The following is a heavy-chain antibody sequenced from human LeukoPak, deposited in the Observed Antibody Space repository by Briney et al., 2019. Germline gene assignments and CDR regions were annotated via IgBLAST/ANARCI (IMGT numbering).Heavy chain of an antibody. V-gene: IGHV3-30*04. J-gene: IGHJ4*02. CDR3: AKVSGPYYFDY. CDR1: GFTFSSYA. CDR2: ISYDGSNK. D-gene: IGHD3-10*01. Sequence: GGSLRLSCAASGFTFSSYAMHWVRQAPGKGLEWVAVISYDGSNKYYADSMKGRFTISRDNSKNTLYLQMNSLRAEDTAVYYCAKVSGPYYFDYWGQGTLVTVSS.